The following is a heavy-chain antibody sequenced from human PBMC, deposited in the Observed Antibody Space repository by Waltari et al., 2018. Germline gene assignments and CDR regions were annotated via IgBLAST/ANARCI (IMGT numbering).Heavy chain of an antibody. V-gene: IGHV4-39*02. D-gene: IGHD3-22*01. CDR1: GGSINTGGHY. Sequence: QLQLQESGPGLVKPSETLSLTCTVSGGSINTGGHYWVWIRQAPGKGLEWIGSIFYFGGRTFSAPSLKSLVSFSVDTSKNHFSLSLRSATAADTAVYFCARRSDYFDGSLDFGMDVWGQGTTVTVSS. CDR3: ARRSDYFDGSLDFGMDV. CDR2: IFYFGGRT. J-gene: IGHJ6*02.